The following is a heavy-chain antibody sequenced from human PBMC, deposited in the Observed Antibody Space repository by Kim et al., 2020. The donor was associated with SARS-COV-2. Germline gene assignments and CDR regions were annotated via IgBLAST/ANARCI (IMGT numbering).Heavy chain of an antibody. J-gene: IGHJ3*02. V-gene: IGHV1-69*01. CDR3: ARVIDVTAIGGSSAFDI. Sequence: FQGRVPITADESTSTAYMELSSLRSEDTAVYYCARVIDVTAIGGSSAFDIWGQGTMVTVSS. D-gene: IGHD3-10*01.